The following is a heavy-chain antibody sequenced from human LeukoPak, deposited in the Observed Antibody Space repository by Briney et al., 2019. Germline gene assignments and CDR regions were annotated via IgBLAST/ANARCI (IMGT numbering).Heavy chain of an antibody. CDR3: TRDGLGYCSGGSCGSAGYFQH. V-gene: IGHV3-49*03. CDR2: IRSKAYGGTT. J-gene: IGHJ1*01. CDR1: GFTFGDYA. Sequence: GRSLRLSCTASGFTFGDYAMSWFRQAPGKGLEWVGFIRSKAYGGTTEYAASVKGRFTISRDDSKSIAYLQMNSLKTEDTAVYYCTRDGLGYCSGGSCGSAGYFQHWGQGTLVTVSS. D-gene: IGHD2-15*01.